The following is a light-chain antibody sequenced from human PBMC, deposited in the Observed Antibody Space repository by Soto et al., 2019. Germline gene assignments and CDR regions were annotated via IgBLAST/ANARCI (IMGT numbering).Light chain of an antibody. CDR1: SGSVSTNHY. CDR2: GTS. V-gene: IGLV8-61*01. J-gene: IGLJ2*01. Sequence: QAVVTQEPSFSVSPGGTVTLTCGLTSGSVSTNHYPTWYQQTPGQTPRTLIYGTSTRSSGVPDRFSGSILGNKAALTITRAQADDEYDYYCVLYMGSGSVVFGGGTKVTVL. CDR3: VLYMGSGSVV.